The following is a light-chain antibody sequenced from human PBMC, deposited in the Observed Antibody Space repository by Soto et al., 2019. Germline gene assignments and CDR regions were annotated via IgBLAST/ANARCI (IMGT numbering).Light chain of an antibody. Sequence: QSALTQPASVSGSPGQSITISCTGTSSDVGGYNYVSWYQQHPGKAPKLMIYEVNNRPSGVSTRFSGSKSDNTASLTISGLQAEDEADYYCSSYTSTNYVIFGGGTKLTVL. V-gene: IGLV2-14*01. J-gene: IGLJ2*01. CDR3: SSYTSTNYVI. CDR1: SSDVGGYNY. CDR2: EVN.